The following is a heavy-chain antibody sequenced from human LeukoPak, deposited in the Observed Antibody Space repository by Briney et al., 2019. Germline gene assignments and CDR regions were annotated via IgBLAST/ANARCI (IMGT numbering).Heavy chain of an antibody. V-gene: IGHV4-4*09. D-gene: IGHD3-3*01. Sequence: SETLSLTCTVSGASITNYFWGWIRQPPGKGLQWIGYVYSGAYYYTPSLVSRLTVSVDTAKNQFSLGLRSVTAAGTAVYYCARLRPRTNYDFSSGYYAFDYWGQGTLVTVSS. CDR3: ARLRPRTNYDFSSGYYAFDY. CDR2: VYSGAY. CDR1: GASITNYF. J-gene: IGHJ4*02.